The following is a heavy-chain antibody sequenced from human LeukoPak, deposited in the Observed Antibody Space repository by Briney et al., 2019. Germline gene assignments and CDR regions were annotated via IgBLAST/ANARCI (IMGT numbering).Heavy chain of an antibody. V-gene: IGHV4-4*07. CDR1: GGSISSYY. CDR3: ARELPPPRSGSYPL. J-gene: IGHJ4*02. CDR2: IYTSGST. Sequence: SETLSLTCTVSGGSISSYYWSWIRRPAGKGLEWIGRIYTSGSTNYNPSLKSRVTMSVDTSKNQFSLKLSSVTAADTAVYYCARELPPPRSGSYPLWGQGTLVTVSS. D-gene: IGHD1-26*01.